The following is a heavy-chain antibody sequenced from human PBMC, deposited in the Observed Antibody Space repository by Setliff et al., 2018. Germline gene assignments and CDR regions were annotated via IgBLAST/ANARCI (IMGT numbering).Heavy chain of an antibody. J-gene: IGHJ6*03. D-gene: IGHD3-3*01. CDR3: ARGGDIITIFGVVTPDYYYYMDV. CDR1: GGSLSADYY. V-gene: IGHV4-4*07. Sequence: SETLSLTCTVSGGSLSADYYWSWIRQPAGKGLEWIGSVYTTGSTNYNPSLKSRVTILPDTPKNQFSLKLRAVTAADTAVYYCARGGDIITIFGVVTPDYYYYMDVWGTGTTVTVSS. CDR2: VYTTGST.